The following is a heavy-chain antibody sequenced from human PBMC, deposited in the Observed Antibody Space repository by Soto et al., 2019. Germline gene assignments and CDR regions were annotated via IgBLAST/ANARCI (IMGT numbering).Heavy chain of an antibody. CDR3: AKEWSYSSGWSHVDY. V-gene: IGHV3-23*01. CDR1: GFTFSSYA. CDR2: ISGSGGST. D-gene: IGHD6-19*01. Sequence: EVQLLESGGGLVQPGGSLRLSCAASGFTFSSYAMSWVRQAPGKGLEWVSAISGSGGSTYYADSVKGRFTISRDNSKNTLYLRMNSLRAEHSAVYYCAKEWSYSSGWSHVDYWRQGTLVTVSS. J-gene: IGHJ4*02.